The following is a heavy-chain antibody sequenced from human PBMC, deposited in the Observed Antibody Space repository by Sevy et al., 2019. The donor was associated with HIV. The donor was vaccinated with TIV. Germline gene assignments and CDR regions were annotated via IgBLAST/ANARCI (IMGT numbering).Heavy chain of an antibody. CDR1: RFTFSSYC. CDR3: ARVSSIYYDRGYYYAMDV. D-gene: IGHD3-22*01. Sequence: GGSLRLSCAASRFTFSSYCMSWVRQAPGKGLEWVADINQDRGDKDHMDSVKGRFTISRDNAKNSLYLQMNSLRAEDSAVYFCARVSSIYYDRGYYYAMDVWGQGTTVTVSS. CDR2: INQDRGDK. J-gene: IGHJ6*02. V-gene: IGHV3-7*01.